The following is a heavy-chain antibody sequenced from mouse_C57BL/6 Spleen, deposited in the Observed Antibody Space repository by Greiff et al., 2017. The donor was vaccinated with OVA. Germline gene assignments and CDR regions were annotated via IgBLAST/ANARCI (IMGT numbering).Heavy chain of an antibody. V-gene: IGHV1-22*01. CDR3: ARSEDDYFDY. CDR1: GYTFTDYN. Sequence: EVQGVESGPELVKPWASVKMSCKASGYTFTDYNMHWVKQSHGKSLAWIGNINPNNGGTSYNTKFKGKSSLTVNKSSSTAYLELRSLTSEDSAVYYCARSEDDYFDYWGQGTTLTVSS. J-gene: IGHJ2*01. CDR2: INPNNGGT.